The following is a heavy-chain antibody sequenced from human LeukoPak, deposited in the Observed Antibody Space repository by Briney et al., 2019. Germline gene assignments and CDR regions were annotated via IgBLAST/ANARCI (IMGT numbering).Heavy chain of an antibody. Sequence: SETLSLTCTVSGVSLSSGSYYWSWIRHPPGKGLECLGYIYYSGSTNYNPSLKSRVTISVDTSKNQFSLKLSSVTAADTAVYYCARDGAAAGTYYYYGMDVWGKGTTVTVSS. CDR2: IYYSGST. J-gene: IGHJ6*04. CDR1: GVSLSSGSYY. V-gene: IGHV4-61*01. CDR3: ARDGAAAGTYYYYGMDV. D-gene: IGHD6-13*01.